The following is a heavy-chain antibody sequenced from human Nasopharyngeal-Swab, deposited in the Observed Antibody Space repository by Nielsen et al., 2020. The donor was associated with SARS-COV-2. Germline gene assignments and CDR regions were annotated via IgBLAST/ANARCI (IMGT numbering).Heavy chain of an antibody. CDR1: GYTFTRYY. CDR3: ARGGDPREVVAATDCFDP. D-gene: IGHD2-15*01. CDR2: INPGGGSA. J-gene: IGHJ5*02. V-gene: IGHV1-46*01. Sequence: ASVKVSCKASGYTFTRYYIHWVRQAPGQGLEWMGIINPGGGSARYSQNFQGRVTMTRHTSTSTVYMELSSLRSEDTAVYYCARGGDPREVVAATDCFDPWGQGTLVTVSS.